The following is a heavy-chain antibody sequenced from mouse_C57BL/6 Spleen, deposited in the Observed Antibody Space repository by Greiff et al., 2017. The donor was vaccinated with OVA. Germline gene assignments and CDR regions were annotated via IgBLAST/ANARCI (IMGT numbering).Heavy chain of an antibody. CDR3: ARVAVVFDY. V-gene: IGHV3-6*01. J-gene: IGHJ2*01. Sequence: EVKLVESGPGLVKPSQSLSLTCSVTGYSITSGYYWNWIRQFPGNKLEWMGYISYDGSNNYNPSLKNRISITRDTSKNQFFLKLNSVTTEDTATYYCARVAVVFDYWGQGTTLTVSS. D-gene: IGHD1-1*01. CDR1: GYSITSGYY. CDR2: ISYDGSN.